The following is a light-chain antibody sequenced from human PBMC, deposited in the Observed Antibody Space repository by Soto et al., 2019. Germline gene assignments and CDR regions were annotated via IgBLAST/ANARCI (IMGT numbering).Light chain of an antibody. Sequence: QSVLTQPPSVSGAPGQRVTISCTGSSSNIGAGYGVHWYQQLPGTAPKLLIYVNSNRPSGVPDRFSGSKSGTSASLAITGXXXEXEXXYYCQSYDSSLSGWVFGGGTKLTVL. J-gene: IGLJ3*02. CDR2: VNS. CDR3: QSYDSSLSGWV. V-gene: IGLV1-40*01. CDR1: SSNIGAGYG.